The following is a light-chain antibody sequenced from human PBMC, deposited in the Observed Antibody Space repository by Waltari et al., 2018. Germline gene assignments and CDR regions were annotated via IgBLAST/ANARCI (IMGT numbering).Light chain of an antibody. V-gene: IGKV1-8*01. Sequence: AIRMTQSPSSLSASTGDRVPIPCRASQGISSYLAWYQQKPGKAPKLLIYAASTLQSGVPSRFSGSGSGTDFTLTISCLQSEDFATYYCQHYYSYPHTFGQGTKLEIK. J-gene: IGKJ2*01. CDR2: AAS. CDR1: QGISSY. CDR3: QHYYSYPHT.